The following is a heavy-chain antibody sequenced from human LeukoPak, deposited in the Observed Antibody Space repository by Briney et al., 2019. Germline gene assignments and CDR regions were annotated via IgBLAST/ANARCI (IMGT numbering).Heavy chain of an antibody. Sequence: PGGSLRLSCAASGFTFSTYGMHWVRQAPGKGLEWVAVISYDGSNKFYADSVKGRFTISRDNSKNTLYLQMNSLRPEDTAVYYCAKNGFTFGGLIDINFGYWGQGTLVTVSS. CDR2: ISYDGSNK. CDR3: AKNGFTFGGLIDINFGY. J-gene: IGHJ4*02. V-gene: IGHV3-30*18. D-gene: IGHD3-16*02. CDR1: GFTFSTYG.